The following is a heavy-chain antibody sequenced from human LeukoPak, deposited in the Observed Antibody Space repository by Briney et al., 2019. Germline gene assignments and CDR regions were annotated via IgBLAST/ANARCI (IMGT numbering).Heavy chain of an antibody. Sequence: GGSLRLSCAGSGFTFNNYEMNWVRQAPGKGLEWVSYISSSGSSISYADSVKGRFTISRDNAKNSLYLQMNSLRDEDTAVYYCARDRGGYEFFDFRGQGTRVTVSS. CDR2: ISSSGSSI. V-gene: IGHV3-48*03. CDR1: GFTFNNYE. J-gene: IGHJ4*02. D-gene: IGHD5-12*01. CDR3: ARDRGGYEFFDF.